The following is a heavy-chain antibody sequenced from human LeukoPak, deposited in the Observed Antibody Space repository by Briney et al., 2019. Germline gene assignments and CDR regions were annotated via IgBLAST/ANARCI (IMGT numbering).Heavy chain of an antibody. D-gene: IGHD3-22*01. CDR1: GYSFTSYW. V-gene: IGHV5-51*01. CDR2: IYPGNSDT. Sequence: GESLKISCKGSGYSFTSYWIGWVRRMPGKGLEWMGIIYPGNSDTRYSPSFQGQVTISADKSISTAYLQWSSLKASDTAMYYCARSWDSSGYYLAYFDYWGQGTLVSVSS. CDR3: ARSWDSSGYYLAYFDY. J-gene: IGHJ4*02.